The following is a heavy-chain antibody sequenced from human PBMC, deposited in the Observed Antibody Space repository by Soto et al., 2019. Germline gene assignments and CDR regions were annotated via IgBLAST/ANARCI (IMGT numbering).Heavy chain of an antibody. D-gene: IGHD6-19*01. CDR2: IYYSGST. J-gene: IGHJ4*02. CDR3: ARVGDSSGWYRYFDY. Sequence: SETLSLTCTVSGGSISSYYWSWIRQPPGKGLEWIGYIYYSGSTNYNPSLKSRVTISVDTSKDQFSLKLSSVTAADTAVYYCARVGDSSGWYRYFDYWGQGTLVTVSS. V-gene: IGHV4-59*01. CDR1: GGSISSYY.